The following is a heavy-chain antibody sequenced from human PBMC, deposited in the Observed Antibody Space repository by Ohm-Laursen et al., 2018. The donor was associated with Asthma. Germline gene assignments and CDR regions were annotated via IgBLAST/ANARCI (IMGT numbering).Heavy chain of an antibody. CDR3: ARVGGYCSSTSCLYYYYGMDV. V-gene: IGHV1-8*01. J-gene: IGHJ6*02. Sequence: GASVKVSCKASGYTFTSYDINWVRQATGQGLEWMGWMNPNSDNTGYAQKFQGRVTMTRNTSISTAYMELSSLRSEDTAVYYCARVGGYCSSTSCLYYYYGMDVWGQGATVTVSS. D-gene: IGHD2-2*01. CDR1: GYTFTSYD. CDR2: MNPNSDNT.